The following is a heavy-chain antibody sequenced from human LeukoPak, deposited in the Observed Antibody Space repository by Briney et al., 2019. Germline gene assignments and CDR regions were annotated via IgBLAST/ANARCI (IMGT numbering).Heavy chain of an antibody. J-gene: IGHJ3*02. V-gene: IGHV4-59*08. D-gene: IGHD3-3*01. Sequence: PSETLSLTCTVSGGSISSYYWSWLRQPPGKGLEWIGYIYYSGSTNYNPSLKSRVSISVDTSKNQFSLKLSSVTAADTAVYYCARHFWQNYDAFDIWGQGTMVTVSS. CDR3: ARHFWQNYDAFDI. CDR1: GGSISSYY. CDR2: IYYSGST.